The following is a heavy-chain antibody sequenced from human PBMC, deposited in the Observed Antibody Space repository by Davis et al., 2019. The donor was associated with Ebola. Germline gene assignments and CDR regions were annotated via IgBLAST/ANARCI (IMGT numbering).Heavy chain of an antibody. Sequence: GESLKISCAASGFTFSSYGMHWVRQAPGKGLEWVAVISYDGSNKYYADSVKGRFTISRDNSKNTLYLQMNSLRAEDTALYYCAKEVTGFWSGYYGKYYYYYGMDVWGKGTTVTVSS. V-gene: IGHV3-30*18. D-gene: IGHD3-3*01. CDR3: AKEVTGFWSGYYGKYYYYYGMDV. CDR1: GFTFSSYG. J-gene: IGHJ6*04. CDR2: ISYDGSNK.